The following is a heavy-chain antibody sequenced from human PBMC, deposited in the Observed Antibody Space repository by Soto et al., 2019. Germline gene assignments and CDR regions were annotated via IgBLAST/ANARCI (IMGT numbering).Heavy chain of an antibody. Sequence: QVQLVQSGAEVKKPGASVKVSCKASGYNFNSYTISWVRQAPGHGLEWMGRISAYNGNTNYAQKLQGRVTMTTDTSTSTTYMELRSLRSDDTAVYDCARVVGALGHWFDPWGQGTLVIVSS. J-gene: IGHJ5*02. V-gene: IGHV1-18*01. CDR1: GYNFNSYT. CDR2: ISAYNGNT. D-gene: IGHD1-26*01. CDR3: ARVVGALGHWFDP.